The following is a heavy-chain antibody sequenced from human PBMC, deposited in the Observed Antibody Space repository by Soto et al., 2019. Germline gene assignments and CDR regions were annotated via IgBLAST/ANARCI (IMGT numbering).Heavy chain of an antibody. CDR2: IWYDGSNK. CDR1: GFTFSSYG. CDR3: ARGPSYSDSYFDY. J-gene: IGHJ4*02. Sequence: GGSLRLSCAASGFTFSSYGMHWVRQAPGKGLDWVAVIWYDGSNKYYADSVEGRFTISRDNSKNTVYLQMNSLRLEDTAVYYCARGPSYSDSYFDYWGQGTLVTVSS. D-gene: IGHD4-17*01. V-gene: IGHV3-33*01.